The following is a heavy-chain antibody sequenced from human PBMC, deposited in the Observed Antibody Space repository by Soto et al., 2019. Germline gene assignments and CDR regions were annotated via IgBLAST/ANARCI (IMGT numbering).Heavy chain of an antibody. V-gene: IGHV1-69*06. J-gene: IGHJ5*02. CDR1: GGTFSSYA. CDR3: AKNSGYDLNWFDP. CDR2: IIPIFDTA. Sequence: ASVKVSCKASGGTFSSYAISWVRQAPGQGLEWMGGIIPIFDTANYAQKFQGRVTITADKSTSTAYMELSSLRSEDTAVYYCAKNSGYDLNWFDPWGQGTLVTVSS. D-gene: IGHD5-12*01.